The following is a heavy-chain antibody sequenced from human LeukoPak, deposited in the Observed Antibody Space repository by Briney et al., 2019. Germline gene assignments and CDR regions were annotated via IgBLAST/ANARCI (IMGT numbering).Heavy chain of an antibody. D-gene: IGHD1-26*01. CDR2: ISSSGSTI. CDR3: ARVGEATPAFDY. Sequence: GGSLRLSCAASGFTFSSYEMNWVRQAPGKGLEWVSYISSSGSTIYYADSVKGRFTISRDNAKNSLYLQMNSLRAEDTAVYYCARVGEATPAFDYWGQGTLVTVSS. CDR1: GFTFSSYE. V-gene: IGHV3-48*03. J-gene: IGHJ4*02.